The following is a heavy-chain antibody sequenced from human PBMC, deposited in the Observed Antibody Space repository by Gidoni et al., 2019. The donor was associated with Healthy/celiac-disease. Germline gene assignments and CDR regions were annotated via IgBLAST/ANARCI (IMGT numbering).Heavy chain of an antibody. D-gene: IGHD4-17*01. CDR1: GFTFSSYG. V-gene: IGHV3-33*01. CDR3: ARETPADYGDYAGYFDY. CDR2: IWYDGSNK. J-gene: IGHJ4*02. Sequence: QVQLVESGGGVVQPGRSLRLSCAASGFTFSSYGMHWVRQAPGKGMEWVAVIWYDGSNKYYADSVKGRFTISRDNSKNTLYLQMNSLRAEDTAVYYCARETPADYGDYAGYFDYWGQGTLVTVSS.